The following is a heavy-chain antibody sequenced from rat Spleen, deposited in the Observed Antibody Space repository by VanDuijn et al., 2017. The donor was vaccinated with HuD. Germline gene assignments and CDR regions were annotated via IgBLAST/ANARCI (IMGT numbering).Heavy chain of an antibody. CDR1: GFSFSKYG. V-gene: IGHV5-29*01. Sequence: EVQLVESGGGLVQPGRSLKLSCATSGFSFSKYGMQWIRQTPTKGLQWVASISYDGSSTYYRDSVKGRFTISRDNAKSTLYLQMDSLRSEDTATYYCTTVLQGHGFAYWGQGTLVTVSS. CDR3: TTVLQGHGFAY. J-gene: IGHJ3*01. D-gene: IGHD1-1*01. CDR2: ISYDGSST.